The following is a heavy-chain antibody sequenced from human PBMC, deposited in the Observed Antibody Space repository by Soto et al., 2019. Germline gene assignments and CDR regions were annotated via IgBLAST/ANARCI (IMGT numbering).Heavy chain of an antibody. J-gene: IGHJ5*02. CDR3: ARDGDEDANFDP. Sequence: QVQLVQSGAEVKKPGASVKVSCKASGYTFTNYGISWVRQAPGQGLEWMGWINGYNGYTNYAQKFQGRVTMATDTSTSTAYMELRSLRSDDTAVYYCARDGDEDANFDPCGQGTLVTVSS. D-gene: IGHD4-17*01. CDR2: INGYNGYT. CDR1: GYTFTNYG. V-gene: IGHV1-18*01.